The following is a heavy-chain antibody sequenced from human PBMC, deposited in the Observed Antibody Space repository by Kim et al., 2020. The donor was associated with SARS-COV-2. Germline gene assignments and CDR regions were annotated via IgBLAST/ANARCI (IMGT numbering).Heavy chain of an antibody. CDR3: AIPYLNYDFGVG. Sequence: GGSLRLSCAASGFTFSSYSMNWVRQAPGKGLEWVSSISSSSSYIYYADSVKGRFTISRDNAKNSLYLQMNSLRAEDTAVYYCAIPYLNYDFGVGWGQGTLVTVSS. J-gene: IGHJ4*02. CDR2: ISSSSSYI. D-gene: IGHD3-3*01. CDR1: GFTFSSYS. V-gene: IGHV3-21*01.